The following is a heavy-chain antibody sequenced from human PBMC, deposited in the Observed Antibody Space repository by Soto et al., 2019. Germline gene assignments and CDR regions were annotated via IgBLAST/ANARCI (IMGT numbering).Heavy chain of an antibody. Sequence: SETLSLTCTVSGGSISSGGYYWSWIRQHPGKGLEWIGYIYYSGSTYYNPSLKSRVTISVDTSKNQFSLKLSSVTAADTAVYYCAISFGGAPPGPFAYRARGTLVPVSS. CDR1: GGSISSGGYY. CDR2: IYYSGST. V-gene: IGHV4-31*03. CDR3: AISFGGAPPGPFAY. J-gene: IGHJ1*01. D-gene: IGHD3-16*01.